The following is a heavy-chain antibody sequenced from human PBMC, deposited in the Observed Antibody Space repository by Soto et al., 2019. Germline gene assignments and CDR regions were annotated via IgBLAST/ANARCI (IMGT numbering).Heavy chain of an antibody. D-gene: IGHD3-9*01. V-gene: IGHV4-34*01. J-gene: IGHJ4*02. Sequence: SETLSLTCAVYGGSFSDYSWNWNWIRQPPGKGLEWIGEINHSGSTSHNPSLKSRVTLSLDTSKNQFSLKLSSVTATDTAVYYCARGALRYFDWLPSTFDYWGQGTLVTVSS. CDR3: ARGALRYFDWLPSTFDY. CDR2: INHSGST. CDR1: GGSFSDYSWN.